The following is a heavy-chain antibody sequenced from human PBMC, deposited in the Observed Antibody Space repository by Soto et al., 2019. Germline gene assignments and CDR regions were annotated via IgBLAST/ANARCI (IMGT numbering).Heavy chain of an antibody. CDR1: GFTFNNYA. D-gene: IGHD3-10*01. CDR2: IGGGGDNT. CDR3: ANGRGGSGSLNPRVDF. Sequence: EVQLLESGGGLVQPGGSLRLSCAASGFTFNNYAMTWVRQSPGEGLEWVSAIGGGGDNTSYADSVKGRFTVSRDGSKNTLYVLMSSLRAEDKAPYYCANGRGGSGSLNPRVDFWGQGTLVTVSS. J-gene: IGHJ4*02. V-gene: IGHV3-23*01.